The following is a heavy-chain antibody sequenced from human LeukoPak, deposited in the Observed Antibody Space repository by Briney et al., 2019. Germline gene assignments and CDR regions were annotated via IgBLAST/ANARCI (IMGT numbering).Heavy chain of an antibody. CDR1: GFTFDDYA. D-gene: IGHD5-24*01. Sequence: GGSLRLSCAASGFTFDDYAMHWVRQAPGKGLEWVSLISGDGGSTYYADSVKGRFTISRDNSKNSLYLQMNSLRTEDTALYYCAKDKVATIPLYYFDYWGQGTLSPSPQ. CDR3: AKDKVATIPLYYFDY. J-gene: IGHJ4*02. CDR2: ISGDGGST. V-gene: IGHV3-43*02.